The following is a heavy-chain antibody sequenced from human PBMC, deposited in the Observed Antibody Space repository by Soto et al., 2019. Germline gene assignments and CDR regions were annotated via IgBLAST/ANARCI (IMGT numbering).Heavy chain of an antibody. CDR2: IYYSGST. Sequence: PSETLSLTCTVSGGSISSYYWSWIRQPPGKGLEWIGYIYYSGSTNYNPSLKSRVTISVDTSKNQFSLKLSSVTAADTAVYYCARGNYDFWSGYYRYYYGMDVWGQGTKVTVSS. CDR1: GGSISSYY. D-gene: IGHD3-3*01. J-gene: IGHJ6*02. CDR3: ARGNYDFWSGYYRYYYGMDV. V-gene: IGHV4-59*01.